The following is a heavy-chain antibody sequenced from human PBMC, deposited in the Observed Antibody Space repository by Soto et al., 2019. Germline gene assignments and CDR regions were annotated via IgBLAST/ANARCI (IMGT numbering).Heavy chain of an antibody. CDR2: INPSGGST. D-gene: IGHD3-22*01. J-gene: IGHJ4*02. Sequence: ASVKVSCKASWYTFTSYYMHWVRQAPGQGLEWMGIINPSGGSTSYAQKFQGRVTMTRDTSTSTVYMELSSLRSEDTAVYYCARSPDYYDSSAPRGDYFYYWGQGTLVTVSS. V-gene: IGHV1-46*01. CDR3: ARSPDYYDSSAPRGDYFYY. CDR1: WYTFTSYY.